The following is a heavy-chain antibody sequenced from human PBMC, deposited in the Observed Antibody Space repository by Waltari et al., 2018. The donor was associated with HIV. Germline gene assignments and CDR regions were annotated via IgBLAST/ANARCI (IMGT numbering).Heavy chain of an antibody. J-gene: IGHJ3*02. CDR3: ARDEAEMATLTAFDI. V-gene: IGHV3-21*01. CDR1: RFTFSSYS. CDR2: ISSGSVYI. D-gene: IGHD5-12*01. Sequence: EVQLVESGGGLVKPGGSLRLSCAASRFTFSSYSMNGVRQAPGKGLEWVSTISSGSVYIYYADSVKGRVTIARDNAKNSLYLQMNSLRAEDTAVYYCARDEAEMATLTAFDIWGQGTMVTVSS.